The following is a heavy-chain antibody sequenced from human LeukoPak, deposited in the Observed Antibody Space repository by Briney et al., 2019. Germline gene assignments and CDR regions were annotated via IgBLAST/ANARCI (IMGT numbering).Heavy chain of an antibody. CDR2: INPSGGST. V-gene: IGHV1-46*01. CDR3: ARDGPTAALFDY. J-gene: IGHJ4*02. D-gene: IGHD2-2*01. CDR1: GYRFTSYD. Sequence: ASVKVSCKASGYRFTSYDMYWVRQAPGQGLEWMGIINPSGGSTSYAQRFQGRVAMTRDTSTTTVYMEVNSLTSEDTAVYFCARDGPTAALFDYWGQGTLVTVSS.